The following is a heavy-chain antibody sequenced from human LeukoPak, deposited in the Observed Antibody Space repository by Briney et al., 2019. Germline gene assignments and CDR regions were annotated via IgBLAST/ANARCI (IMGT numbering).Heavy chain of an antibody. D-gene: IGHD2-21*02. CDR1: GFTVSSNY. CDR3: ARELFPPTYCGGDCYSSYFDY. CDR2: IYSGGST. V-gene: IGHV3-53*01. Sequence: GGSLRLSCAASGFTVSSNYMSWVRQAPGKGLEWVSVIYSGGSTYYADSVKGRFTISRDNSKNTLYLQMNSLRAEDTAVYYCARELFPPTYCGGDCYSSYFDYWGQGTLVTVSS. J-gene: IGHJ4*02.